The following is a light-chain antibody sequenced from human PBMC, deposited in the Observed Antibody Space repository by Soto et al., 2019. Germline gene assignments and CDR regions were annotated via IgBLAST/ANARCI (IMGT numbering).Light chain of an antibody. CDR2: DAS. V-gene: IGKV1-5*01. Sequence: EIQTTQSPSTLSASVGDRVTITCRASQSISSWLAWYQQKPGKAPKLLIYDASSLESGVPSRFSGSGSGTEFTLTISSLQPDDFATYYCQQYNSYSFGGGTKVEIK. J-gene: IGKJ4*01. CDR3: QQYNSYS. CDR1: QSISSW.